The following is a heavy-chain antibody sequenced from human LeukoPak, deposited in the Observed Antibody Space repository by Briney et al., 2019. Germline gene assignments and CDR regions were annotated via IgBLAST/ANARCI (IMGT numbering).Heavy chain of an antibody. V-gene: IGHV4-59*11. CDR2: IYYSGST. Sequence: PSETLSLTCTVSGGSISSHYWSWIRHPPGKGLEWIGYIYYSGSTNYNPSLKSRVTISVDTSKNQFSLKLSSVTAADTAVYYCASRLLGASRDNWFDPWGQGTLVTVSS. J-gene: IGHJ5*02. CDR1: GGSISSHY. CDR3: ASRLLGASRDNWFDP. D-gene: IGHD1-26*01.